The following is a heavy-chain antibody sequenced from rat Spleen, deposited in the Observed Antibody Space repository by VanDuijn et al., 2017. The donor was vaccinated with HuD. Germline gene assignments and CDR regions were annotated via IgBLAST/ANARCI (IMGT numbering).Heavy chain of an antibody. CDR3: ARQIIPDY. Sequence: EVHLVESGGGLVQPGRSLKLSCVASGVTFNNYWMNWIRQAPGKGLEWVAAITHTGDSTFYPDSVKGRFTISRDDAKSTLYLQMNSLRSEDTATYYCARQIIPDYWGQGVMVTVSS. D-gene: IGHD1-5*01. CDR1: GVTFNNYW. CDR2: ITHTGDST. J-gene: IGHJ2*01. V-gene: IGHV5-31*01.